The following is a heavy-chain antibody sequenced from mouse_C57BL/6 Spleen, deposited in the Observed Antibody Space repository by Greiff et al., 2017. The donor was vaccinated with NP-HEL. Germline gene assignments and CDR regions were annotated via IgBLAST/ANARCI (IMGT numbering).Heavy chain of an antibody. J-gene: IGHJ3*01. V-gene: IGHV1-42*01. CDR2: INPSTGGT. CDR3: ARSDHYGNCGGFAY. D-gene: IGHD2-1*01. Sequence: VQLQQSGPELVKPGASVKISCKASGYSFTGYYMNWVKQSPEKSLEWIGEINPSTGGTTYNQKFKAKATLTVDKSSSTAYMQLKSLTSEDSAVYYCARSDHYGNCGGFAYWGQGTLVTVSA. CDR1: GYSFTGYY.